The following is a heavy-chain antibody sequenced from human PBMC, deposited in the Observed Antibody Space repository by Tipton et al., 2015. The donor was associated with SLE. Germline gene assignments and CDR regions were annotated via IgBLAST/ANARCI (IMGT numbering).Heavy chain of an antibody. J-gene: IGHJ2*01. CDR2: IYYSGST. CDR1: GGSISSGGYY. D-gene: IGHD5/OR15-5a*01. V-gene: IGHV4-31*03. CDR3: ARGPLLDL. Sequence: LRLSCSVSGGSISSGGYYWTWIRQHPGKGLEWIGYIYYSGSTYYNPSLKSRVTISVDTSKNQFSLKLSSVTAADTAVYYCARGPLLDLWGRGTLVTVSS.